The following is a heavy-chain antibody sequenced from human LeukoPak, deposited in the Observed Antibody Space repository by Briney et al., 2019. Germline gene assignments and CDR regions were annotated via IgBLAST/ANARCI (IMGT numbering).Heavy chain of an antibody. J-gene: IGHJ5*02. D-gene: IGHD6-19*01. CDR1: GGSINSGTYY. CDR3: ARGITVASP. V-gene: IGHV4-61*02. Sequence: SETLSLTCTVSGGSINSGTYYWGWIRQPAGKGLEWIGRIYSSGSTNYNPSLKSRVTISVDMSKNQFSLKLSSVTAADTAVYYCARGITVASPWGQGTLVTVSS. CDR2: IYSSGST.